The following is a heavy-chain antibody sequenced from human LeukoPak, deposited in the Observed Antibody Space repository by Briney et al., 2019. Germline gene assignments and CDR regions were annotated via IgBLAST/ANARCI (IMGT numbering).Heavy chain of an antibody. CDR1: GGSISSSSYY. D-gene: IGHD2-2*01. J-gene: IGHJ5*02. V-gene: IGHV4-39*01. CDR2: IYYSGST. Sequence: PSETLSLTCTVSGGSISSSSYYWGWIRQPPGKGLEWIGSIYYSGSTYYNPSLKSRVTISVDTSKNQFSLKLSSVTAADTAVYYCARHPGIVVVPAASNWFDPWGQGTLVTVSS. CDR3: ARHPGIVVVPAASNWFDP.